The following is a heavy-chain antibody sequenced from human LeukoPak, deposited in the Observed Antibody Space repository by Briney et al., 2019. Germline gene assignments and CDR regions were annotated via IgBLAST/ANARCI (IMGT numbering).Heavy chain of an antibody. J-gene: IGHJ4*02. CDR1: GYSISSGYY. Sequence: PSETLSLTCTVSGYSISSGYYWGWIRQPPGKGLEWIGSIYHSGSTYYNPSLKSRVTISVDTSKNQFSLKLSSVTAADTAVYYCARLDYYDSSFPFDYWGQGTLVTVSS. CDR3: ARLDYYDSSFPFDY. CDR2: IYHSGST. V-gene: IGHV4-38-2*02. D-gene: IGHD3-22*01.